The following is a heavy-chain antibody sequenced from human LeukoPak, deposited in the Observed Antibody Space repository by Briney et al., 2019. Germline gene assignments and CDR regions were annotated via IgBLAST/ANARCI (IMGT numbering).Heavy chain of an antibody. CDR3: AAQAVAGGEGYYFDY. CDR1: GGSISSSSYY. V-gene: IGHV4-39*01. D-gene: IGHD6-19*01. Sequence: PSETLSLTCTVSGGSISSSSYYWGWIRQPPGKGLEWIGSIYYSGSTYYNPSLKSRVTISVDTSKNQFSLKLSSVTAADTAVYYCAAQAVAGGEGYYFDYWGQGTLVTVSS. J-gene: IGHJ4*02. CDR2: IYYSGST.